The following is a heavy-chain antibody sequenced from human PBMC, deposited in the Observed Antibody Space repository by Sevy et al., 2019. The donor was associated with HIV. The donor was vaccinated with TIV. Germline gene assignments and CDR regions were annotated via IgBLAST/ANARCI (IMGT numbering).Heavy chain of an antibody. V-gene: IGHV3-7*03. CDR1: GFTFSNFW. CDR2: IKRDGSEK. Sequence: GGSLRLSCAASGFTFSNFWMSWVRQAPGKGLEWVANIKRDGSEKYYMASVKGRFIISRDNAKKSMYLQMNSLRAEDTAIYFCARDCSSTSCLWGLDVWGQGTTVTVSS. D-gene: IGHD2-2*01. J-gene: IGHJ6*02. CDR3: ARDCSSTSCLWGLDV.